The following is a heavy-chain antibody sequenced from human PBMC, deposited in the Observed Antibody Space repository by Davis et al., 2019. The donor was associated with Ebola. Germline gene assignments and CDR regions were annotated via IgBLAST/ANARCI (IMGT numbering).Heavy chain of an antibody. J-gene: IGHJ6*02. CDR2: IYHSGST. CDR1: GGSISSSNW. V-gene: IGHV4-4*02. CDR3: ARRDGSSGWYNYYGMDV. D-gene: IGHD6-19*01. Sequence: MPSEALSLTCAVSGGSISSSNWWSWVRQPPGKGLEWMGEIYHSGSTNYNPSLKSRVTISVDTSKNQFSLKLSSVTAADTAVYYCARRDGSSGWYNYYGMDVWGQGTTVTVSS.